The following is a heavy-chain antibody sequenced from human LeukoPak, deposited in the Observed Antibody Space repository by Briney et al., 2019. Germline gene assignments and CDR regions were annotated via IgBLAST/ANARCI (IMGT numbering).Heavy chain of an antibody. Sequence: ASVKVSCKASGYTFTGYYMHWVRQAPGQGLEWMGWINPNSGGTNYAQKFQGRVTMTRDTSISTAYMELSRLRSDDTAAYYCARGYYDILTGYSALFDYWGQGTLVTVSS. D-gene: IGHD3-9*01. CDR3: ARGYYDILTGYSALFDY. V-gene: IGHV1-2*02. CDR1: GYTFTGYY. CDR2: INPNSGGT. J-gene: IGHJ4*02.